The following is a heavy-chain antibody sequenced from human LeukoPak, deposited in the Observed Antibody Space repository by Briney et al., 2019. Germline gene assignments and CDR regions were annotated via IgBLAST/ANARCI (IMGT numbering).Heavy chain of an antibody. CDR3: ARDSSGEKGVWFDP. Sequence: SETLSLTCAVSGGSITSGGYSWRWIRQPPGKGLEWIGYIYYSGSTYYNPSLKSRVTISVDRSKNQFSLKLSSVTAADTAVYYCARDSSGEKGVWFDPWGQGTLVTVSS. D-gene: IGHD3-22*01. CDR1: GGSITSGGYS. CDR2: IYYSGST. J-gene: IGHJ5*02. V-gene: IGHV4-30-2*01.